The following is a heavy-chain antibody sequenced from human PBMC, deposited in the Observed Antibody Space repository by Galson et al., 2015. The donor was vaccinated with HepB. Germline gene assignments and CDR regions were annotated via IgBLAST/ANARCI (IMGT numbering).Heavy chain of an antibody. D-gene: IGHD2-2*01. CDR1: GFTFDDYG. J-gene: IGHJ6*03. V-gene: IGHV3-20*01. Sequence: SLRLSCAASGFTFDDYGMSWVRQAPGKGLEWVSGINWNGGSTGYADSVKGRFTISRDNAKNSLYLQMNSLRAEDTALYHCARVPAGGYCSSTSCWGLYYYMDVWGKGTTVTVSS. CDR3: ARVPAGGYCSSTSCWGLYYYMDV. CDR2: INWNGGST.